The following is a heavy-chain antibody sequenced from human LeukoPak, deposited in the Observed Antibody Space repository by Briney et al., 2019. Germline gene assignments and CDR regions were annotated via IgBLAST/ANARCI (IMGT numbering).Heavy chain of an antibody. J-gene: IGHJ4*02. V-gene: IGHV4-34*01. CDR1: GGSFSGYY. CDR2: INHSGST. D-gene: IGHD5-12*01. Sequence: SETLSLTCAVYGGSFSGYYWSWIRQPPGKGLEWIGEINHSGSTNYNPSLKSRVTISVDTSKNQFSLKLSSVTAADTAVYYCARGMYGYEVDWGQGTLVTVSS. CDR3: ARGMYGYEVD.